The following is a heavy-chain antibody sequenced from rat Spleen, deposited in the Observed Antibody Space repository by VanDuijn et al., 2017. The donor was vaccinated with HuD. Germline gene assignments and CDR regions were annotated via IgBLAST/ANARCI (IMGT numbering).Heavy chain of an antibody. J-gene: IGHJ3*01. CDR3: TSRWDGFVY. V-gene: IGHV5-20*01. D-gene: IGHD5-1*01. Sequence: EVQLVESGGGLVQPGRSLKLSCAASGFTFGDYYMAWVRQAPTQGLEWVASISFDGDSTYYPDSVRGRFTISRDNAKSTLYLQMNSLRSEDTATYYCTSRWDGFVYWGQGTLVSVSS. CDR2: ISFDGDST. CDR1: GFTFGDYY.